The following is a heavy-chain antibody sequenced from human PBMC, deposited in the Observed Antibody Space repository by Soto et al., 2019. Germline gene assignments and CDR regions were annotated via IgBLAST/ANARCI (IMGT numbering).Heavy chain of an antibody. CDR3: SSYHYYGSGSYYPWYFDY. D-gene: IGHD3-10*01. CDR2: IIPIFGTA. V-gene: IGHV1-69*01. Sequence: QVQLVQSGAEVKKPGSSVKVSCKASGGTFSSYAISWVRQAPGQGLEWMGGIIPIFGTANYAQKFQGRVTITADEAKSTAYLELRSLRSEDTAVYYCSSYHYYGSGSYYPWYFDYWGQGTLVTVSS. J-gene: IGHJ4*02. CDR1: GGTFSSYA.